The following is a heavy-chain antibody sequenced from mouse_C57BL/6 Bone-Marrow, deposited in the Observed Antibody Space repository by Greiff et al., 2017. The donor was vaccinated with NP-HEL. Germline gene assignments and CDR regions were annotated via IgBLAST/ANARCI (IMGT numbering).Heavy chain of an antibody. CDR3: ASSRARRDFDY. V-gene: IGHV1-64*01. Sequence: QVQLQQPGAELVKPGASVQLSCKASGYTFTSYWMHWVKQRPGQGLEWLGMIHPNSGSTNYNEKFKSKATLTVDKSSSTAYMQLSSLTSEDSAVYYCASSRARRDFDYWGQGTTLTVSS. J-gene: IGHJ2*01. CDR1: GYTFTSYW. D-gene: IGHD6-1*01. CDR2: IHPNSGST.